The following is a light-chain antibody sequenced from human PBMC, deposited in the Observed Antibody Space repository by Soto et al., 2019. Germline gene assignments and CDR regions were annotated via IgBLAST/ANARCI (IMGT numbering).Light chain of an antibody. CDR1: KLGDKY. CDR3: QAWVSSTAV. J-gene: IGLJ2*01. Sequence: SYELTQQPSVSVSPGQTASITCSGDKLGDKYVCWYQQKPGQSPVLVIYQDTKRPSGIPERFSGSNSGNTATLTISGTQAMDEAVYYCQAWVSSTAVFGGGTQLTVL. CDR2: QDT. V-gene: IGLV3-1*01.